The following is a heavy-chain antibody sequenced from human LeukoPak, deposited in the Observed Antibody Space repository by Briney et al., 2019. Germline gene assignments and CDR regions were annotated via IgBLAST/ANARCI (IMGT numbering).Heavy chain of an antibody. CDR1: GDSISSYY. D-gene: IGHD5-18*01. Sequence: SETLSLSCTVSGDSISSYYWSWIRQPPGKGLEWIGYIYYSGSTNYNPSLKSRVTISVDTSKNQFSLKLSSVTAADTAVYYCARHLRGCNYVYWGQGTLVTVSS. CDR3: ARHLRGCNYVY. CDR2: IYYSGST. V-gene: IGHV4-59*08. J-gene: IGHJ4*02.